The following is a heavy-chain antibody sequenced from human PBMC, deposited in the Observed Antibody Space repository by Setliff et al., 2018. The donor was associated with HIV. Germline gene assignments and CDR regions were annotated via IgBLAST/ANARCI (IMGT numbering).Heavy chain of an antibody. V-gene: IGHV1-46*01. Sequence: WLGMINPSGGSTTYAQKFQGRVTMTRDTFTSTVYMDLSSLRSEDTAVYYCARGGHYSGSYLPRDYYMDVWGKGTTVTVSS. CDR2: INPSGGST. D-gene: IGHD1-26*01. CDR3: ARGGHYSGSYLPRDYYMDV. J-gene: IGHJ6*03.